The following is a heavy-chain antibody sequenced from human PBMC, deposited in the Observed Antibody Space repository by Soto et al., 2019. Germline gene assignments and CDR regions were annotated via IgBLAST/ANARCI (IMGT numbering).Heavy chain of an antibody. CDR1: GFTFTSSA. V-gene: IGHV1-58*02. Sequence: ASVKVSCKTSGFTFTSSAIQWVRQARGQRLEWIGWIVVGSDNTNYAQKFQERVTITRDLSTNTIYMDLSGLRSEDTAVYYCAASTSIGQNYIFDAMDVWGQGTTVTVSS. CDR3: AASTSIGQNYIFDAMDV. CDR2: IVVGSDNT. J-gene: IGHJ6*02. D-gene: IGHD1-7*01.